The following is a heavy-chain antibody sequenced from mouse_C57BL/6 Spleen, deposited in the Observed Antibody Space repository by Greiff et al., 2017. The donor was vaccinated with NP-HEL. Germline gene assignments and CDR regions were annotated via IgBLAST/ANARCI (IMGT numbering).Heavy chain of an antibody. Sequence: EVQGVESGGDLVKPGGSLKLSCAASGFTFSSYGMSWVRQTPDKGLEWVATISSGGSYTYYPDSVKGRFTISRDNAKNTLYLQMSSLKSEDTAMYYCARKDGWDYWGQGTSVTVSS. CDR1: GFTFSSYG. V-gene: IGHV5-6*01. J-gene: IGHJ4*01. CDR2: ISSGGSYT. D-gene: IGHD2-3*01. CDR3: ARKDGWDY.